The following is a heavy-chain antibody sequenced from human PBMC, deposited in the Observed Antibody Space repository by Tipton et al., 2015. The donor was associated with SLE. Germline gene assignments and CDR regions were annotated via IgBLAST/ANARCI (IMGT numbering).Heavy chain of an antibody. V-gene: IGHV4-61*09. CDR3: ARHLCTNGVCPFDY. CDR1: GDSISSGRHY. D-gene: IGHD2-8*01. Sequence: LSLTCTVSGDSISSGRHYWSWIRQPAGKGLEWIGHIYENGGTNYNPSLRSRVTMSVDTSKNQFSLDLTSLTAADTAVYYCARHLCTNGVCPFDYWGQGILVTVSS. J-gene: IGHJ4*02. CDR2: IYENGGT.